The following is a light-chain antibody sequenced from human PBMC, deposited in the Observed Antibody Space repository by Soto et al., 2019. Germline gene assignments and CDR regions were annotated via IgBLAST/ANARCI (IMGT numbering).Light chain of an antibody. Sequence: QSVLTQPPSASGTPGPRVTISCSGSRSNLGRNTVNWYHQLPGAAPKLLIYGNIQRPSGVPDRFSGSKSGTSASLAISGLQSEDEADYYCASWDDGLNGYVFGSGTKLTVL. CDR3: ASWDDGLNGYV. CDR2: GNI. V-gene: IGLV1-44*01. J-gene: IGLJ1*01. CDR1: RSNLGRNT.